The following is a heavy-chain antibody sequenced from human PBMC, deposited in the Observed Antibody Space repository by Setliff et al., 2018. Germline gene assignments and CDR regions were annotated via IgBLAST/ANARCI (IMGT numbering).Heavy chain of an antibody. Sequence: SETLSLTCTVSGGSISSSYWSWIRQPPGKGLEWIGYFYHSGSMNYSPSLKGRVTMSVDTSNNQLSLKLTSVSAADTAVYYCARGTDYHGSGSYWAKDVWGKGTTVTVSS. CDR1: GGSISSSY. CDR2: FYHSGSM. V-gene: IGHV4-59*08. J-gene: IGHJ6*04. CDR3: ARGTDYHGSGSYWAKDV. D-gene: IGHD3-10*01.